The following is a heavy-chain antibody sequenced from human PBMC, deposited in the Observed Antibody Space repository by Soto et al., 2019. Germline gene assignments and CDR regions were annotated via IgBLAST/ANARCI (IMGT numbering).Heavy chain of an antibody. J-gene: IGHJ3*02. Sequence: QVQLVESGGGVVQPGRSLRLSCAASGFTFSSYGMHWVRQAPGKGLEWVAVIPYDGSNKYYADSVKGRFTISRDNSKNTLYLQMNSLRAEDTAVYYCAKGGSYYMVGAFDIWGQGTMVTVSS. CDR2: IPYDGSNK. V-gene: IGHV3-30*18. D-gene: IGHD1-26*01. CDR3: AKGGSYYMVGAFDI. CDR1: GFTFSSYG.